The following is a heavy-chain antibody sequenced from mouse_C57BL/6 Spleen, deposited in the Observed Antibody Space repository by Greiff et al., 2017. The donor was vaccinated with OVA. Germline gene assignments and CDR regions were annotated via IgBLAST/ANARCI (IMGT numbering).Heavy chain of an antibody. CDR3: ARPTDSPGPLDY. J-gene: IGHJ2*01. CDR2: IHPNSGST. D-gene: IGHD3-2*02. V-gene: IGHV1-64*01. CDR1: GYTFTSYW. Sequence: VQLQQPGAELVKPGASVKLSCKASGYTFTSYWMHWVKQRPGQGLEWIGMIHPNSGSTNYNEKFKSKATLTVAKSSSTAYMQLSSLTSEDSAVDDCARPTDSPGPLDYWGQGTTLTVSS.